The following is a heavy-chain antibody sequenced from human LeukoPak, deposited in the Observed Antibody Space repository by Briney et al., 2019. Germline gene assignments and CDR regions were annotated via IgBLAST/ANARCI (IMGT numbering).Heavy chain of an antibody. V-gene: IGHV3-48*03. Sequence: GESLKISCAASGFTFSNYEMNWVRQAPGKGLEWVSYISKSGSIISYADSVQGRFIISRDNAKNSLYLQMNSLRTEDTAVYYCARDESPQQLADYWGQGTLVTVSS. CDR1: GFTFSNYE. J-gene: IGHJ4*02. D-gene: IGHD6-13*01. CDR3: ARDESPQQLADY. CDR2: ISKSGSII.